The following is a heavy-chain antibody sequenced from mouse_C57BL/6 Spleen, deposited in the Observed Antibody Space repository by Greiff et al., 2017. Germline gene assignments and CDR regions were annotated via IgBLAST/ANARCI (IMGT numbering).Heavy chain of an antibody. D-gene: IGHD4-1*01. CDR1: GYSITSGYY. Sequence: DVKLVESGPGLVKPSQSLSLTCSVTGYSITSGYYWNWIRQFPGNKLEWMGYISYDGSNNYNPSLKNRISITRDTSKNQFFLKLNSVTTEDTATYYCARELGQDYFDYWGQGTTLTVSS. J-gene: IGHJ2*01. CDR2: ISYDGSN. CDR3: ARELGQDYFDY. V-gene: IGHV3-6*01.